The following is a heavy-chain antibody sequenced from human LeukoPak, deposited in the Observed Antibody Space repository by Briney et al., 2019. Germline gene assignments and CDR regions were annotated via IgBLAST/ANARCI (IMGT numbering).Heavy chain of an antibody. CDR3: VKDRIVISFGDVSKH. CDR1: GFIFSGYG. Sequence: GGSLRLSCAASGFIFSGYGMHWVRQAPGKGLDGVALMSHDGSYKHYADSVKGRFTISSDNSKNTLYLQINGLRDADTAVYYCVKDRIVISFGDVSKHWGQGTLVTVSS. CDR2: MSHDGSYK. V-gene: IGHV3-30*18. J-gene: IGHJ1*01. D-gene: IGHD3-10*01.